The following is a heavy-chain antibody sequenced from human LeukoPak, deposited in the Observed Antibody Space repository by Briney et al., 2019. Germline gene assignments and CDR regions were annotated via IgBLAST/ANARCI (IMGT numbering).Heavy chain of an antibody. CDR1: GDSVSSITAA. D-gene: IGHD6-19*01. CDR3: TRQYSSGWSYYYGLDV. Sequence: SQTLSLTCAISGDSVSSITAAWNWIGQSPSRGLEWLGRTYYRSKWYNDYAVSVRSRITINPDTSKNQFSLQLNSVTPEDTAVYYCTRQYSSGWSYYYGLDVWGQGTTVTVSS. V-gene: IGHV6-1*01. J-gene: IGHJ6*02. CDR2: TYYRSKWYN.